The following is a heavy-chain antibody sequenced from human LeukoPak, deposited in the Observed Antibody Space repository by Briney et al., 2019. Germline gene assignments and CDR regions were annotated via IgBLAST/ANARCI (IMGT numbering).Heavy chain of an antibody. D-gene: IGHD6-19*01. CDR2: IYPGDSDT. CDR3: GSRLDYMDV. V-gene: IGHV5-51*01. CDR1: AYSFTSYW. Sequence: GESLKISCKGSAYSFTSYWIGWWRQMPGKGLEWMGIIYPGDSDTRYSPSFQGQVTISADKSISTASLKSSSLKASATAMYYCGSRLDYMDVWGKGTTVTVSS. J-gene: IGHJ6*03.